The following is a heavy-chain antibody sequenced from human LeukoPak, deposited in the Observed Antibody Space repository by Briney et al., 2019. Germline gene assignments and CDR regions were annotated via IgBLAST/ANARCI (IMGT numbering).Heavy chain of an antibody. Sequence: ASVKVSCKAAGCTSTSYDINWVRQAPGQGLEWMGGISAYNGNTNYAQKLQGRVTMTTDTTTSTAYMELRRLRSDDTAVYYCARGEVAEQYYYYGMDVWGLGTTVTVSS. CDR3: ARGEVAEQYYYYGMDV. D-gene: IGHD6-19*01. CDR2: ISAYNGNT. J-gene: IGHJ6*02. CDR1: GCTSTSYD. V-gene: IGHV1-18*01.